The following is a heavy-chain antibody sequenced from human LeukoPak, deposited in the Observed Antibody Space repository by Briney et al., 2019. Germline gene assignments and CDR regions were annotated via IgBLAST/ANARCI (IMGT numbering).Heavy chain of an antibody. V-gene: IGHV4-59*01. Sequence: PSETLSLTCTVSGGSINNYYWSWIRQSPGKGLEYIGFIYYSGSTNYNPSLKSRVTISVDTSKNQFSLRLSSVSAADTAVYYCARYGLAGYYFDYWGQGTLVTVSS. CDR2: IYYSGST. CDR1: GGSINNYY. D-gene: IGHD3-16*01. J-gene: IGHJ4*02. CDR3: ARYGLAGYYFDY.